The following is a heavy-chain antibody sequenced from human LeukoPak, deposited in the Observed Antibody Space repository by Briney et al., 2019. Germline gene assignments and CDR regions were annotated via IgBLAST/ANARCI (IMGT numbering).Heavy chain of an antibody. CDR2: ISSSSSTI. CDR1: GFTFSSYS. J-gene: IGHJ4*02. CDR3: ARDAYYYDSSGYYPPGY. D-gene: IGHD3-22*01. Sequence: GGSLRLSCAASGFTFSSYSMTWVRQAPGKGLEWVSYISSSSSTIYYADSVKGRFTISRDNAKNSVYLQMNSLRAEDTAVYYCARDAYYYDSSGYYPPGYWGQGTLVTVSS. V-gene: IGHV3-48*04.